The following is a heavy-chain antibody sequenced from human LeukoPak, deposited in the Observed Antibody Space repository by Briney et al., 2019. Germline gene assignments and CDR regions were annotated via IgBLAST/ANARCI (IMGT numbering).Heavy chain of an antibody. Sequence: SETLSLTCTVSGGSISSYYWSWIRQPPGKGLEWIGFIYNSGSTNYNPSLKSRVTISVDTSKNQYSLRLSSVTAADTAVYYCARDRIGYFDSWGQGALVTVSS. CDR2: IYNSGST. CDR3: ARDRIGYFDS. CDR1: GGSISSYY. D-gene: IGHD2/OR15-2a*01. J-gene: IGHJ4*02. V-gene: IGHV4-59*01.